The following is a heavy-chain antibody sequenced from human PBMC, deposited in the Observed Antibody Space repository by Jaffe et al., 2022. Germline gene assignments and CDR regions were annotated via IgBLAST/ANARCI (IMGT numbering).Heavy chain of an antibody. D-gene: IGHD6-6*01. J-gene: IGHJ4*02. V-gene: IGHV3-48*01. CDR3: ARAPSIAARRTGDY. Sequence: EVQLVESGGGLVQPGGSLRLSCAASGFTFSSYSMNWVRQAPGKGLEWVSYISSSSSTIYYADSVKGRFTISRDNAKNSLYLQMNSLRAEDTAVYYCARAPSIAARRTGDYWGQGTLVTVSS. CDR1: GFTFSSYS. CDR2: ISSSSSTI.